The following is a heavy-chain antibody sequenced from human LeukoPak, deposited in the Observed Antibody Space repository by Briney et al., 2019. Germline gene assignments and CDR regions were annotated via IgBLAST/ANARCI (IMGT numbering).Heavy chain of an antibody. CDR2: ISSSSSYI. CDR3: ARDVWGHGYDLRVVDY. CDR1: GFTFSSYS. V-gene: IGHV3-21*01. D-gene: IGHD5-12*01. J-gene: IGHJ4*02. Sequence: PGGSLRLSCAASGFTFSSYSMNWVRQAPGKGLEWVSSISSSSSYIYYADSVKGRFTISRDNAKNSLYLQMNSLRAEDTAVYYCARDVWGHGYDLRVVDYWGQGTLVTVSS.